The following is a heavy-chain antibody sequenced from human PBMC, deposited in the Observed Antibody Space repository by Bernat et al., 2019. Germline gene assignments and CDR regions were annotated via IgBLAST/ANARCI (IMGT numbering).Heavy chain of an antibody. CDR3: AKISRYSGYDWFDY. V-gene: IGHV3-43*02. D-gene: IGHD5-12*01. J-gene: IGHJ4*02. CDR2: ISGDGGST. Sequence: VQLVESGGGVVQPGRSLRLSCAASGFTFSSYAMHWVRQAPGKGLEWVSLISGDGGSTYYADSVKGRFTISRDNSKNSLYLQMNSLRTEDTALYYCAKISRYSGYDWFDYWGQGTLVTVSS. CDR1: GFTFSSYA.